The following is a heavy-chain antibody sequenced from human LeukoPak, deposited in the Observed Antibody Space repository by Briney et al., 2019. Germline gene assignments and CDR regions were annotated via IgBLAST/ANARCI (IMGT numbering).Heavy chain of an antibody. V-gene: IGHV1-2*02. J-gene: IGHJ5*02. CDR3: ARDPVTIFGVDPYNWFDP. D-gene: IGHD3-3*01. Sequence: ASVKVSCKASGYTFTGYYIHWVRQAPGQGLGWMGWINPNSGGTNYAQKFQGRVTMTRDTSISTAYMELSRLRSDDTAVYYCARDPVTIFGVDPYNWFDPWGQGTLVTVSS. CDR1: GYTFTGYY. CDR2: INPNSGGT.